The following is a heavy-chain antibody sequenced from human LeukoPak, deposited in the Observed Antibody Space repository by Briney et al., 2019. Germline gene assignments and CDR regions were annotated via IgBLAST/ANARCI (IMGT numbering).Heavy chain of an antibody. J-gene: IGHJ4*02. CDR3: ARDGLGYCSGSSCYSGDYFDY. Sequence: GASVKVSCKASGYTFTSYGISWVRQAPGQGLEWMGIINPTGGSTSYAQKFQGRVTMTRDTSTSTVYMELSSLRSEDTAVYYCARDGLGYCSGSSCYSGDYFDYWGQGTLVTVSS. D-gene: IGHD2-15*01. CDR2: INPTGGST. V-gene: IGHV1-46*01. CDR1: GYTFTSYG.